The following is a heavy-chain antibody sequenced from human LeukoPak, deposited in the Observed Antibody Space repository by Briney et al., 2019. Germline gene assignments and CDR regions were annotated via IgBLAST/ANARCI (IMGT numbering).Heavy chain of an antibody. D-gene: IGHD4-11*01. J-gene: IGHJ4*02. CDR1: GFTFSSYW. V-gene: IGHV3-74*01. Sequence: GGSLRLSCAASGFTFSSYWMHWVRQAPGKGLVWVSRINSDGSSTSYADSVKGRFTISRDNAKNTLYLQMNSLRAEDTAVYYCVRSNFGDNYFDYWGQGTLVTVTS. CDR3: VRSNFGDNYFDY. CDR2: INSDGSST.